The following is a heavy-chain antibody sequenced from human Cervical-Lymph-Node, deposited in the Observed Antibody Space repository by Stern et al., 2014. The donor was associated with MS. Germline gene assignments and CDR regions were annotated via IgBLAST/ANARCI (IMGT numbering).Heavy chain of an antibody. J-gene: IGHJ6*02. Sequence: QVQLVQSGAEVRKPGASVKVSCKASGYTFTSFGISWLRRAPGQGLEWMGWISGYNSDTNYPQKFQGRVILTTDTSTSTAYMDLTSLRSDDTAMYYCARGPYCSSTSCYTNGYYFYGLDVWGQGTTVTVSS. CDR3: ARGPYCSSTSCYTNGYYFYGLDV. CDR2: ISGYNSDT. D-gene: IGHD2-2*02. CDR1: GYTFTSFG. V-gene: IGHV1-18*01.